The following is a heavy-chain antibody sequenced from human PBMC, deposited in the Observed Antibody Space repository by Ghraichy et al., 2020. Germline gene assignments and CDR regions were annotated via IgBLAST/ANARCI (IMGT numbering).Heavy chain of an antibody. Sequence: GGSLRLSCVASGFSFSNYVINWVRQAPGKGLEWVSAIVGSGGSTFYAGSVKGRFTISRDNSKNTVYLQMNSLRADDTAVYYCAKEEGFCSGGSCFSDWGQGTLVTVSS. J-gene: IGHJ4*02. D-gene: IGHD2-15*01. V-gene: IGHV3-23*01. CDR3: AKEEGFCSGGSCFSD. CDR2: IVGSGGST. CDR1: GFSFSNYV.